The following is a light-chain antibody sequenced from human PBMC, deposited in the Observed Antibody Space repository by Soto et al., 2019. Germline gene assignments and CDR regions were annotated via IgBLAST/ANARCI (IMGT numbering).Light chain of an antibody. Sequence: DFQMTQSPSSLSASVGDRVTITCRASQSINTYLNWYQQKPGKAPKLLIYAASSLQSGVPSRFSGSGSGTDFTLTISSLQPEDFETYYCQQSYSTPYTFGQGTKLEIK. CDR2: AAS. V-gene: IGKV1-39*01. J-gene: IGKJ2*01. CDR1: QSINTY. CDR3: QQSYSTPYT.